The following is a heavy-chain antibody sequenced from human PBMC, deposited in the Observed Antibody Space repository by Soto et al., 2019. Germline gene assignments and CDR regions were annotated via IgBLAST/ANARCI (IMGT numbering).Heavy chain of an antibody. CDR2: IYYSGST. CDR1: GGSISSGGYY. J-gene: IGHJ4*02. D-gene: IGHD3-22*01. Sequence: SETLSLTCTVSGGSISSGGYYWSWIRQHPGKGLEWIGYIYYSGSTYYNPSLKSRVTISVDTSKNQFSLKLSSVTAADTAVYYCARGLYYYDSSGYCDFDYWGQGTLVTVSS. CDR3: ARGLYYYDSSGYCDFDY. V-gene: IGHV4-31*03.